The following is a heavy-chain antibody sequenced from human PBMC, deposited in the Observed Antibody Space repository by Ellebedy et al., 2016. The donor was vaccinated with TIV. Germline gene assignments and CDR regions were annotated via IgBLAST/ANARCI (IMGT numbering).Heavy chain of an antibody. CDR2: IYPGDSDT. J-gene: IGHJ3*02. CDR1: GYSFTSYW. CDR3: ARHYTTMIPEGAFDI. D-gene: IGHD3-22*01. Sequence: GESLKISCKGSGYSFTSYWIGWVRQMPGKGLEWMGIIYPGDSDTRYSPSFQGQVTISADKSISTAYLQWSSLKASDTAMYYCARHYTTMIPEGAFDIWGQGTMVTVSS. V-gene: IGHV5-51*01.